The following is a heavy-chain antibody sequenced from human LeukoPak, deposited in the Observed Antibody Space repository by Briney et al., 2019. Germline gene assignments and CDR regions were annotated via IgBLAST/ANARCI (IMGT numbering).Heavy chain of an antibody. V-gene: IGHV3-23*01. Sequence: GGSLRLSCAASGFTFSSYGMSWVRQAPGKGLEWVSAIGGRDGSTYYADSVKGRFTISRDNSKNTLYVQMNSLRAEDTAVFYCAKGHYYGSGSLDYWGQGTLVTVSS. CDR1: GFTFSSYG. CDR3: AKGHYYGSGSLDY. J-gene: IGHJ4*02. CDR2: IGGRDGST. D-gene: IGHD3-10*01.